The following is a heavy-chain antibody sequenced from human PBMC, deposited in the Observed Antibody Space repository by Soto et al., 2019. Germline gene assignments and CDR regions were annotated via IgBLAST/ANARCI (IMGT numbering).Heavy chain of an antibody. D-gene: IGHD3-22*01. Sequence: GASVKVSCKASGFTFTSYAMQRVRQDRGQRLEWKGWIVVGSGNTNYAQKFQERVTITRDMSTSTAYMELSSLRSEDTAVYYCAAFPSYYDSSGYPSVQYYFDYLVQGTLVTVSS. CDR1: GFTFTSYA. J-gene: IGHJ4*02. CDR2: IVVGSGNT. V-gene: IGHV1-58*02. CDR3: AAFPSYYDSSGYPSVQYYFDY.